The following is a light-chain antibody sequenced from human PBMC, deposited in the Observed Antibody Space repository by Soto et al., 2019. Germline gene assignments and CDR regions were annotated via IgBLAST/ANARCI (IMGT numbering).Light chain of an antibody. V-gene: IGKV3-15*01. CDR2: GAS. J-gene: IGKJ1*01. CDR1: QSVSSN. CDR3: HQYDNWPPWT. Sequence: EIVMTQSPATLSVSPGERATLSCRASQSVSSNLAWYQQKPGQAPRLLIYGASTRAAGIAARFSGSGSGTEFTLTISSLQSEDFAVYYCHQYDNWPPWTFGQGTKVGIK.